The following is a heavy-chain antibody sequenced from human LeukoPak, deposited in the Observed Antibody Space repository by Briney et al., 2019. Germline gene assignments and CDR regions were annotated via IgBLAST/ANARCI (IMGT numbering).Heavy chain of an antibody. CDR3: AGHPGYCSSTSCYTIYYYYMDV. CDR1: GGSISSGDYY. Sequence: PSQTLSLTCTVSGGSISSGDYYWSWIRQPPGKGLEWIGYIYYSGSTYYNPSLKSQVTISVDTSKNQFSLKLSSVTAADTAVCYCAGHPGYCSSTSCYTIYYYYMDVWGKGTTVTVSS. CDR2: IYYSGST. V-gene: IGHV4-30-4*08. J-gene: IGHJ6*03. D-gene: IGHD2-2*02.